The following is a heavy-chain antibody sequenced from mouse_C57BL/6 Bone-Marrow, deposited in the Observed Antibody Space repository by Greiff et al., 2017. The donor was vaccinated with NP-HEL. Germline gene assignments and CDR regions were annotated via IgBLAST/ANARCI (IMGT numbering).Heavy chain of an antibody. CDR2: IYPGDGDT. CDR3: AIYYYGSSHWYFDV. Sequence: QVQLQQSGAELVKPGASVKISCKASGYAFSSYWMNWVKQRPGKGLEWIGQIYPGDGDTNYNGKFKGKATLTADKSSSTAYMQLSSLTSEDSAVYFCAIYYYGSSHWYFDVWGTGTTVTVSS. J-gene: IGHJ1*03. CDR1: GYAFSSYW. V-gene: IGHV1-80*01. D-gene: IGHD1-1*01.